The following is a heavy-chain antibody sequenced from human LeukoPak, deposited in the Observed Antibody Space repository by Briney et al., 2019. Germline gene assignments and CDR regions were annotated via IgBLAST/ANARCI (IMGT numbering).Heavy chain of an antibody. CDR3: ARGFWSGSVYYFDY. Sequence: PSETLSLTCTVSGGSISSYYWSWIRQPAGKGLEWIGHIYTSGSTTYNPSLKSRVTMSVDSSKNQFSRKLTSVTAADTAVYYCARGFWSGSVYYFDYWGQGTLVTVSS. CDR1: GGSISSYY. J-gene: IGHJ4*02. CDR2: IYTSGST. V-gene: IGHV4-4*07. D-gene: IGHD3-3*01.